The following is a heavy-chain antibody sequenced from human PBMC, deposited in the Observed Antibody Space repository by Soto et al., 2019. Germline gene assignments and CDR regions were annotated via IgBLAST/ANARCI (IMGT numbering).Heavy chain of an antibody. D-gene: IGHD3-10*01. CDR2: INPILSMS. CDR1: GDTFTFYS. J-gene: IGHJ4*02. V-gene: IGHV1-69*02. Sequence: QVQLVQSGAEVKKPGSSVRVSCKASGDTFTFYSINWVRQAPGLGLEWMGRINPILSMSNYARRFQGSVTMTADKSTSTAYMELSSLRSEDTAMYYCASSYGSGYRAFDYWGQGALVTVSS. CDR3: ASSYGSGYRAFDY.